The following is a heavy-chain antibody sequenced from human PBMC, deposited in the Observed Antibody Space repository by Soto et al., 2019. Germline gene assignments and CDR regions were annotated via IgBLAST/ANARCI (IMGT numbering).Heavy chain of an antibody. CDR2: IRGSGSST. CDR3: AKVYYYDSSGYYYAARYYYGMDV. Sequence: PGGYLRLSCAASEFTFSSYAMSWVRQAPRKGLEWVSAIRGSGSSTNNADYGKGRFTISRDNSKNTLYLQMNSLRAEDTAVYYCAKVYYYDSSGYYYAARYYYGMDVWGQGTTVTVSS. J-gene: IGHJ6*02. V-gene: IGHV3-23*01. CDR1: EFTFSSYA. D-gene: IGHD3-22*01.